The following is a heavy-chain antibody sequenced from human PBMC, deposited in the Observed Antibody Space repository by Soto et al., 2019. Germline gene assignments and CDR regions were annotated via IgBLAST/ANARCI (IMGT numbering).Heavy chain of an antibody. CDR2: LNSDGSST. D-gene: IGHD3-16*02. J-gene: IGHJ4*02. CDR3: ARGGSYRYTAIDY. Sequence: GGSLRLSCVASGFAFSGYWMHWVRQAPGKGLVWVSRLNSDGSSTAYADSVKGRFTVSRDNAKNTLFLQMNSLRAEDTAVYYCARGGSYRYTAIDYWGQGTLVTVSS. CDR1: GFAFSGYW. V-gene: IGHV3-74*01.